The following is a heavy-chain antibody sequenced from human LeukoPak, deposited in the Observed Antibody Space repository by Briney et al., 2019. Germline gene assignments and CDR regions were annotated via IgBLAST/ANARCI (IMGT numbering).Heavy chain of an antibody. CDR1: GITLSNYG. Sequence: GGSLRLSCAVSGITLSNYGMSWLRQAPGKGLQWAAGISDSGGRTNYADSVKGRFTISRDNPKNTLYLQMNSLRPEDTAVYFCAKRGVVIRVILVGFHKEAYYFDSWGQGVLVTVSS. D-gene: IGHD3-22*01. CDR2: ISDSGGRT. J-gene: IGHJ4*02. V-gene: IGHV3-23*01. CDR3: AKRGVVIRVILVGFHKEAYYFDS.